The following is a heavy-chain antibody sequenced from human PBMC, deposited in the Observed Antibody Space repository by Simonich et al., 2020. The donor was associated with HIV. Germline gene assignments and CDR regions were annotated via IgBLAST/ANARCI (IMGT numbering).Heavy chain of an antibody. CDR3: VSGMMGFDY. Sequence: QVQLVQSGAEVKKPGASVKVSCKASGYRFTGFFMHWVRQAPGQGLEGQERINPTIGGTGNAQNFQGRVTLTSDTSISTAYMELSGLRSDDTAVYYCVSGMMGFDYWGQGTLVTVSS. J-gene: IGHJ4*02. V-gene: IGHV1-2*06. D-gene: IGHD3-16*01. CDR2: INPTIGGT. CDR1: GYRFTGFF.